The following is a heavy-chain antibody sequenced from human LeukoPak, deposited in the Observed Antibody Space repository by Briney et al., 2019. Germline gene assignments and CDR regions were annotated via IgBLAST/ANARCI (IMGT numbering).Heavy chain of an antibody. V-gene: IGHV3-23*01. CDR3: ARDRATNWVDP. Sequence: GGSLRLSCAASGFTFSSYAMSWVRQAPGKGLEWVSAISGSGGSTYYADSVKGRFTISRDNSKNTLYLQMSSLRDEDTAVYYCARDRATNWVDPWGQGTLVTVSS. CDR1: GFTFSSYA. CDR2: ISGSGGST. J-gene: IGHJ5*02. D-gene: IGHD3-10*01.